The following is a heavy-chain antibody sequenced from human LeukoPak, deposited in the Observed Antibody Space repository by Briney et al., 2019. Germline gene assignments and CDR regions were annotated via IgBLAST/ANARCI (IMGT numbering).Heavy chain of an antibody. CDR1: GFTFSSYA. CDR3: AKNWGSLDY. V-gene: IGHV3-30-3*01. CDR2: ISYDGSNK. J-gene: IGHJ4*02. Sequence: GGSQRLSCAASGFTFSSYAMHWVRQAPGKGLEWVAVISYDGSNKYYADSVKGRFTISRDNSKNTLYLQMNSLRAEDTAVYYCAKNWGSLDYWGPGTLVTVSS. D-gene: IGHD7-27*01.